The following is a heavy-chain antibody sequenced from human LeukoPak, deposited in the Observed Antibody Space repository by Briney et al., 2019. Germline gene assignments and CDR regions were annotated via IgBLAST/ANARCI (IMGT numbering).Heavy chain of an antibody. D-gene: IGHD3-10*01. J-gene: IGHJ6*02. CDR2: ISGSGGST. V-gene: IGHV3-23*01. Sequence: GGSLRLSCAASGFTFSSYAMSWVRQAPGKGLEWVSAISGSGGSTYYADSVKGRFTISRDNSKNTLYLQMNSLRAEDTAVYYCAREGGVHYYYYGMDVWGQGTSVTVSS. CDR1: GFTFSSYA. CDR3: AREGGVHYYYYGMDV.